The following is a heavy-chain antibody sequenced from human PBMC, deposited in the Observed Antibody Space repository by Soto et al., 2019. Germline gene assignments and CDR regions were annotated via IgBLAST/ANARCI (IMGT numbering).Heavy chain of an antibody. V-gene: IGHV3-13*01. CDR3: ARGAAYDFWSGLDV. Sequence: GGSLRLSCAASGFTFSSYDMHWVRQATGKGLEWVSAIGTAGDTYYPGSVKGRFTISRENAKNSLYPQMNSLRAEDTAVYYCARGAAYDFWSGLDVWGQGTTVTVSS. D-gene: IGHD3-3*01. J-gene: IGHJ6*02. CDR2: IGTAGDT. CDR1: GFTFSSYD.